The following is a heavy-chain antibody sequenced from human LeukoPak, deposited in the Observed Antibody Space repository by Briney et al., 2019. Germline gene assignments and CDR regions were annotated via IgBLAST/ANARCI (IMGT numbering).Heavy chain of an antibody. Sequence: GESLKISCKGSGYSFTSYGISWVRQAPGQGLEWMGWISAYNGNTNYAQKLQGRVTMTTDTSTSTAYMELRSLRSDDTAVYYCARDGLYSGSYPSPGYWGQGTLVTFSS. V-gene: IGHV1-18*01. CDR2: ISAYNGNT. J-gene: IGHJ4*02. CDR1: GYSFTSYG. CDR3: ARDGLYSGSYPSPGY. D-gene: IGHD1-26*01.